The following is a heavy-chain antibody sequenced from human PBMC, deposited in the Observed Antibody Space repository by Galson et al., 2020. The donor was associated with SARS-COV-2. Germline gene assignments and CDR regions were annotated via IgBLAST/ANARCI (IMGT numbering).Heavy chain of an antibody. V-gene: IGHV4-4*02. CDR3: ASTPGGHCSGDNCYGGV. D-gene: IGHD2-15*01. Sequence: SETLFLTCAVSGGSINDVNWWSWVRQPPGAGLEWIGEIYLGETTNYNPSLKSRVTISADKSKNQFSLILTSVTAADTAVYYCASTPGGHCSGDNCYGGVWGQGTTVTVSS. CDR2: IYLGETT. CDR1: GGSINDVNW. J-gene: IGHJ6*02.